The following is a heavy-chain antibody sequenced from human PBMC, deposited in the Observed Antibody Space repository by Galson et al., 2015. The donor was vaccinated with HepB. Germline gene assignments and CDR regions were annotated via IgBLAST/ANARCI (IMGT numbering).Heavy chain of an antibody. V-gene: IGHV1-8*01. Sequence: SVKVSCKASGYTFTSYDINWVRQATGQGLEWMGWMNPNSGNTGYAQKFQGRVTMTRNTSISTAYMELSSLRSEDTAVYYCAGTGFGDYYYYGMDVWGQGTTVTVSS. J-gene: IGHJ6*02. CDR3: AGTGFGDYYYYGMDV. CDR2: MNPNSGNT. D-gene: IGHD3-10*01. CDR1: GYTFTSYD.